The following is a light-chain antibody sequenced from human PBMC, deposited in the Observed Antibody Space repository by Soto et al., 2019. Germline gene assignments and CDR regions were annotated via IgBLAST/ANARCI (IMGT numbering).Light chain of an antibody. CDR3: SSYTTSRAYV. CDR2: EVS. V-gene: IGLV2-14*01. J-gene: IGLJ1*01. CDR1: SSDVGAYNY. Sequence: QSVLTQPASVSGSPGXSXXXSCTGTSSDVGAYNYVSWYQQQSGKAPKLMIHEVSNRPSGVSNRFSGSKSGNTASLTISGLQAEDEADYYCSSYTTSRAYVFGIGTKVTVL.